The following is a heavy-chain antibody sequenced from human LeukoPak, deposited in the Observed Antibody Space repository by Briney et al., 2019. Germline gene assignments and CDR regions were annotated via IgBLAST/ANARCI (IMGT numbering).Heavy chain of an antibody. J-gene: IGHJ5*02. CDR2: INPSGGST. Sequence: ASVKVSCKASGYTFTSYYMHWVRQAPGQGLEWMGIINPSGGSTSYAQKFQGRVTITRNTSISTAYMELSSLRSEDTAVYYCAATSGIAAAGISGFDPWGQGTLVTVSS. CDR3: AATSGIAAAGISGFDP. V-gene: IGHV1-46*01. D-gene: IGHD6-13*01. CDR1: GYTFTSYY.